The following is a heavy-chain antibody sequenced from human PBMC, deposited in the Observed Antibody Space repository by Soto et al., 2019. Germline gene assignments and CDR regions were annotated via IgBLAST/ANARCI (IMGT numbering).Heavy chain of an antibody. V-gene: IGHV1-8*01. J-gene: IGHJ4*02. D-gene: IGHD7-27*01. CDR1: GYTSTSYD. Sequence: QVQLVQSGAEVKKPGASVKVSCKASGYTSTSYDINWVRQAAGQGLEWMGWMNPNSGNTGYAQKFQGRVTMTRDTSKTTAYIELSSLRSEDTAVHYCAREPPGAHYYFDYWGQGTLVTVSS. CDR2: MNPNSGNT. CDR3: AREPPGAHYYFDY.